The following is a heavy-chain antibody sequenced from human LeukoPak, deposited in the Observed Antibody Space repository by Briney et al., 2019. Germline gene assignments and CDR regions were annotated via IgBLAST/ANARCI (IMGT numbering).Heavy chain of an antibody. Sequence: GGSLRLSCAASGFTFSNYWMHWVRQAPGKGLVWVSRIKSDGTYTTYADSVKGRFTISRDNSKNTMYLQMNSLRAEDTAMYYCARAPMSYDSSGFGGAFDIWGQGTMVTVSS. J-gene: IGHJ3*02. CDR2: IKSDGTYT. V-gene: IGHV3-74*01. CDR1: GFTFSNYW. CDR3: ARAPMSYDSSGFGGAFDI. D-gene: IGHD3-22*01.